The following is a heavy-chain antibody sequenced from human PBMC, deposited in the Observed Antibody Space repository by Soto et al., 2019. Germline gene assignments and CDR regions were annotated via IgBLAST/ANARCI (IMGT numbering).Heavy chain of an antibody. CDR3: AKDWQDSIDY. CDR1: GFTFSSYG. J-gene: IGHJ4*02. Sequence: QVQLVESGGGVVQPGRSLGLSCAASGFTFSSYGMHWVRQAPGKGLEWVAVIWNDGSNKYYADSVKGRFTISRDNSKDTLYLQMNSLRAEDTALYYCAKDWQDSIDYWGQGTLVTVSS. CDR2: IWNDGSNK. V-gene: IGHV3-33*06.